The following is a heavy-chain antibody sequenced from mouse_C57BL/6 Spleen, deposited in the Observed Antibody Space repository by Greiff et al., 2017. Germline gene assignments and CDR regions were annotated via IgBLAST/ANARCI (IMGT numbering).Heavy chain of an antibody. J-gene: IGHJ4*01. Sequence: QVQLKQPGAELVKPGASVKMSCKASGYTFTSYWITWVKQRPGQGLEWIGDIYPGSGSTNYNEKFKSKATLTVDTSSSTAYMQLSSLTSEDSAVYYCARSQLRLHAMDYWGQGTSVTVSS. CDR2: IYPGSGST. V-gene: IGHV1-55*01. CDR1: GYTFTSYW. CDR3: ARSQLRLHAMDY. D-gene: IGHD3-2*02.